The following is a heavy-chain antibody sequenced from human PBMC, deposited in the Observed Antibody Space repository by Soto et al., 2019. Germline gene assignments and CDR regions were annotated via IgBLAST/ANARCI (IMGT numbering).Heavy chain of an antibody. CDR1: GYTFTSYG. V-gene: IGHV1-18*01. D-gene: IGHD4-17*01. Sequence: ASVKVSCKASGYTFTSYGISWVRQASGQGLEWMGWISAYNGNTNYAQKLQGRVTMTTDTSTSTAYMELRSLRSDDTAVYYCARDLPGHGDYLFFDYWGQGTLVTVSS. CDR3: ARDLPGHGDYLFFDY. CDR2: ISAYNGNT. J-gene: IGHJ4*02.